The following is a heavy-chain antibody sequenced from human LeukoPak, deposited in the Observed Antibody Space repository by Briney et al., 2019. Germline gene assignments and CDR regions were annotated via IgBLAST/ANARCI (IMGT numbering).Heavy chain of an antibody. Sequence: ASVKVSRKASGYTFTSYDINWVRQATGQGLEWMGWMNPNSGNTGYAQKFQGRVTITRNTSISTAYMELSSLRSEDTAVYYCARRGIAARQGGFDYWGQGTLVTVSS. CDR2: MNPNSGNT. J-gene: IGHJ4*02. D-gene: IGHD6-6*01. CDR1: GYTFTSYD. CDR3: ARRGIAARQGGFDY. V-gene: IGHV1-8*03.